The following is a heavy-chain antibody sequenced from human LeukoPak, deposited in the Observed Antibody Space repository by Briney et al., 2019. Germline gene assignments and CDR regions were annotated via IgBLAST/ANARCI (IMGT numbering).Heavy chain of an antibody. J-gene: IGHJ4*02. CDR2: IWYDGSNK. CDR3: AKDYCSSTSCYLFDY. Sequence: GGSLRLSCAASGFTFRSYGMHEFREAPGKGLEGVAVIWYDGSNKYYADSVKGRFTISRDNSKNTLYLQMNSLRAEDTAVYYCAKDYCSSTSCYLFDYWGQGTLVTVSS. V-gene: IGHV3-33*06. CDR1: GFTFRSYG. D-gene: IGHD2-2*01.